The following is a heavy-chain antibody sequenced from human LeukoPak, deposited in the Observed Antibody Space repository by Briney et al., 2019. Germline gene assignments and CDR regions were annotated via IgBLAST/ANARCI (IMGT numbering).Heavy chain of an antibody. Sequence: PGGSLRLSCAASGFTFSSYWMSWVRQAPGKGLEWVANIKQDGSEKYYVDSVKGRFTISRDNAKNSLYLQMNSPRAEDTAVYYCAREEQDWRVPAAIPASYYYYMDVWGKGTTVTVSS. J-gene: IGHJ6*03. D-gene: IGHD2-2*01. CDR1: GFTFSSYW. V-gene: IGHV3-7*01. CDR3: AREEQDWRVPAAIPASYYYYMDV. CDR2: IKQDGSEK.